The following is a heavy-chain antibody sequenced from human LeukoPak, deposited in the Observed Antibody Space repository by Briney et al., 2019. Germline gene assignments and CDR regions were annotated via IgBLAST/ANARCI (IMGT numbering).Heavy chain of an antibody. CDR1: GFTFSSYA. Sequence: GGSLRLSCAASGFTFSSYAMNWVRQAPGKGLEWVSFISYNSNYIFYADSVKGRFTISRDNAKNSLYLQMNSLRAEDTAVYYCARADYYEISGPFGYWGQGTLVIVSS. D-gene: IGHD3-22*01. CDR3: ARADYYEISGPFGY. J-gene: IGHJ4*02. CDR2: ISYNSNYI. V-gene: IGHV3-21*01.